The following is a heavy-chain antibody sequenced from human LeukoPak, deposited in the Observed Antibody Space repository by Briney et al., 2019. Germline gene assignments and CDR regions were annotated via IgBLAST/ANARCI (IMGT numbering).Heavy chain of an antibody. J-gene: IGHJ4*02. CDR3: ARERLTGHPFDY. Sequence: ASVKVSCKASGYTFTGYYMHWVRQAPGQGLEWMGWINPNSGGTNYAQKSQGRVTMTRDTSTSTVYMELSSLRSEDTAVYYCARERLTGHPFDYWGQGTLVTVSS. D-gene: IGHD3-9*01. CDR2: INPNSGGT. CDR1: GYTFTGYY. V-gene: IGHV1-2*02.